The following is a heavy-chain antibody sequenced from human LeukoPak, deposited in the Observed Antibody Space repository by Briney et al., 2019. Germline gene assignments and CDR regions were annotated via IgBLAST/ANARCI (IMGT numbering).Heavy chain of an antibody. V-gene: IGHV3-21*01. CDR2: ISSSSSYI. Sequence: GGSLRLSCAASGFTFSSYSMNWVRQAPGKGLEWVSSISSSSSYIYYADSVKGRFTISRDNAKNSLYLQMNSLRAEDTAAYYCARDAMVRGALCAFDIWGQGTMVTVSS. D-gene: IGHD3-10*01. J-gene: IGHJ3*02. CDR1: GFTFSSYS. CDR3: ARDAMVRGALCAFDI.